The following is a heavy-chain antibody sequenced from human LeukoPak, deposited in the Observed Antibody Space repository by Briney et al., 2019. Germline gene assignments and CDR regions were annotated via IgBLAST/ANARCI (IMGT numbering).Heavy chain of an antibody. CDR1: GYTFTSYY. V-gene: IGHV1-46*01. CDR3: ARTLAPYCSGGSCYSLSLDY. Sequence: ASVKVSCKASGYTFTSYYMHWVRQAPGQGLEWMGIINPSGGSTSYAQKFQGRVTMTRDMSTSTVYMELSSLRSEDTAVYYCARTLAPYCSGGSCYSLSLDYWGQGTLVTVSS. CDR2: INPSGGST. D-gene: IGHD2-15*01. J-gene: IGHJ4*02.